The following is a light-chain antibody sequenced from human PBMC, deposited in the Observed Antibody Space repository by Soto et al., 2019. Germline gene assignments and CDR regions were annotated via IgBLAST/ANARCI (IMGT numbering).Light chain of an antibody. CDR3: QQYNSYWT. Sequence: DIQMTQSPSTLSASVGDRVTITCRASQSISSSLAWYQQKPGKAPKLLIYKASSLESGVPSRFSGSGSGTEFTLTIRRVQPDCFSTYYCQQYNSYWTFGQGTKVEIK. J-gene: IGKJ1*01. V-gene: IGKV1-5*03. CDR1: QSISSS. CDR2: KAS.